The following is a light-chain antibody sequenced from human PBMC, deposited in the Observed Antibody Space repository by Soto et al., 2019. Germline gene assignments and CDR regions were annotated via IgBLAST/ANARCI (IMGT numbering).Light chain of an antibody. CDR2: EVS. CDR3: SSYATSSPYV. Sequence: QSALTQPASVSGSPGQSITISCTGTSNDVGGYNYVSWYQQHPDKAPKLVIYEVSHRPSGISDRFSGSKSGNTASLAISGLQVEDEADYYCSSYATSSPYVFGPGTKVTV. V-gene: IGLV2-14*01. CDR1: SNDVGGYNY. J-gene: IGLJ1*01.